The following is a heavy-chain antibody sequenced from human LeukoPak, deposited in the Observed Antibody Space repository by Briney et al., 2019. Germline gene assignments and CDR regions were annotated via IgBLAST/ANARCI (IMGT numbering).Heavy chain of an antibody. V-gene: IGHV1-58*01. CDR2: LVVGSDTA. D-gene: IGHD2-15*01. Sequence: GTSVKVSCKASGFTFSSSAVQWVRQARGQRLECIGWLVVGSDTASYAQNFQERVTITRDMSTSTAYMELSSLRSEDTAVYYCAAEKRLYCSGGSCYPDAFDIWGQGTMVTVSS. CDR3: AAEKRLYCSGGSCYPDAFDI. J-gene: IGHJ3*02. CDR1: GFTFSSSA.